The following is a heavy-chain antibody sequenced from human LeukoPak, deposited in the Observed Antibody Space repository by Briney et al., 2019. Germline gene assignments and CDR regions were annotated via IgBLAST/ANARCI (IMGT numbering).Heavy chain of an antibody. D-gene: IGHD3-22*01. CDR1: GFTFSDYY. V-gene: IGHV3-11*01. CDR2: ISSSGSTI. J-gene: IGHJ4*02. Sequence: GGSLRLSCAASGFTFSDYYMSWIRQAPGKGLEWVSYISSSGSTIYYADSVKGRFTISRDNAKNSLYLQMNSLRAEDTAVYYCARDSDYYDSSGYYIFDYWGQGTLVTVSS. CDR3: ARDSDYYDSSGYYIFDY.